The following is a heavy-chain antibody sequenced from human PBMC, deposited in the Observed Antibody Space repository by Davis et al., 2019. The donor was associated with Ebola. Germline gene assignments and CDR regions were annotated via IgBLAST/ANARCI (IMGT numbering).Heavy chain of an antibody. Sequence: SETLSLTCTVSGGSISSYYWSWIRQPAGKGLEWIGRIYTSGSTNYNPSLKSRVIMSIDTSKNQFSLKLSSVTAADTAVYYCARGRTRITMVRGHRLYWFDPWGQGTLVTVSS. CDR2: IYTSGST. D-gene: IGHD3-10*01. CDR3: ARGRTRITMVRGHRLYWFDP. V-gene: IGHV4-4*07. CDR1: GGSISSYY. J-gene: IGHJ5*02.